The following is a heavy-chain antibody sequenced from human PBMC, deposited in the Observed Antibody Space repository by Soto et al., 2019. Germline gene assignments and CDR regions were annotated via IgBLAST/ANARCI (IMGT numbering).Heavy chain of an antibody. Sequence: SETLSLTCTVSGGSVSSGSYYWSWIRQPPGKGLEWIGYIYYSGSTNYNPSLRSRVTISVDTSKNQLSLKLSSVTAADTAVYYCARHYYDTSGYYSNVFDIWGQGTMVT. CDR1: GGSVSSGSYY. V-gene: IGHV4-61*01. CDR2: IYYSGST. D-gene: IGHD3-22*01. CDR3: ARHYYDTSGYYSNVFDI. J-gene: IGHJ3*02.